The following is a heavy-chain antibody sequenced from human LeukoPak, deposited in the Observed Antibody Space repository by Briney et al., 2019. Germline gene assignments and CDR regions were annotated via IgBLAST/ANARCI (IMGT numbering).Heavy chain of an antibody. V-gene: IGHV4-39*01. Sequence: SETLSLTCTVSGGSISSSSYYWGWIRQPPGKGLEWIGSIYYSGSTYYNPSLKSRVTISVDTSKNQFSLKLSSVTAADTAVYYCARHGVGGGVTPGPDWYFDLWGRGTLVTVSS. J-gene: IGHJ2*01. CDR2: IYYSGST. CDR3: ARHGVGGGVTPGPDWYFDL. CDR1: GGSISSSSYY. D-gene: IGHD3-16*01.